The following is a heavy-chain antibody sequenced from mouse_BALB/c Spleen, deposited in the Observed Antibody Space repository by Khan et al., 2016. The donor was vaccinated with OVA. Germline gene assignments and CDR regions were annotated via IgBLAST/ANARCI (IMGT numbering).Heavy chain of an antibody. CDR1: GYSFTTYY. J-gene: IGHJ3*01. V-gene: IGHV1S135*01. D-gene: IGHD2-2*01. CDR2: IDPFSGST. CDR3: TRHGFVGWFTY. Sequence: VQLKESGPELMKPGASVKISCKASGYSFTTYYIHWVMQSHGTSLEWIGYIDPFSGSTTYNQKFQGKATLTAAKSSSTAYIHLSNLTSEDSAVNYCTRHGFVGWFTYWGQGTLVTVSA.